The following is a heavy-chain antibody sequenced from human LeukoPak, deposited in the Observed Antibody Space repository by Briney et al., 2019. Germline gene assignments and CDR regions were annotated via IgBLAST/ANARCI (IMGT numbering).Heavy chain of an antibody. V-gene: IGHV1-69*04. D-gene: IGHD1-14*01. CDR1: GGTFSSYA. Sequence: SVKVSCRASGGTFSSYAISWVRQAPGQGLEWMGRIIPILGIANYAQKFQGRVTITADKSTSTAYMELSSLRSEDTAVYYCARYRLSLRTYYYYYGMDVWGQGTTVTVSS. J-gene: IGHJ6*02. CDR3: ARYRLSLRTYYYYYGMDV. CDR2: IIPILGIA.